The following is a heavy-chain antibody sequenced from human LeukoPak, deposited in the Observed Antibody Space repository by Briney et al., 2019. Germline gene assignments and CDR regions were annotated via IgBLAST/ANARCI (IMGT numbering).Heavy chain of an antibody. CDR1: GFTFSSYA. J-gene: IGHJ4*02. V-gene: IGHV3-30*04. D-gene: IGHD2-21*02. CDR2: ISYDGSNK. Sequence: GGSLRLSCAASGFTFSSYAMHWVRQAPGKGLEWVAVISYDGSNKYYADSVKGRFTISRDNSKNTLYLQMNSLRAEDTAVYYCARDGKHIVVVTHPFHYFDYWGQGTLVTVSS. CDR3: ARDGKHIVVVTHPFHYFDY.